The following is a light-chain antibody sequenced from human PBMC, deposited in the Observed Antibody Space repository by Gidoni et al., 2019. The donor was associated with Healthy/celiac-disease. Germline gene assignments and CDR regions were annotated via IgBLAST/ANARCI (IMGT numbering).Light chain of an antibody. CDR2: GAS. Sequence: ELVLTQSAATLSLSPGERATLTCRASQSVSSSYLAWYQQKPGQAPGLLIYGASSRATGIPDRFSGSGSGTDVTLTISRLEPEDFAVYYCQQYGSSPPCTFGQGTKLEIK. CDR3: QQYGSSPPCT. CDR1: QSVSSSY. V-gene: IGKV3-20*01. J-gene: IGKJ2*02.